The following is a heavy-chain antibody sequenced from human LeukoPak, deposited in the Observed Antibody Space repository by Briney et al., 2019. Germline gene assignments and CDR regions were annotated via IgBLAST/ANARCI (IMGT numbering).Heavy chain of an antibody. CDR3: ARGIVPTF. CDR1: SGPITSGGFY. D-gene: IGHD5-12*01. V-gene: IGHV4-31*03. CDR2: IYYSGLT. J-gene: IGHJ4*02. Sequence: SETLSLTCTVSSGPITSGGFYWSWVRQRPEKGLEWIGYIYYSGLTYYNPSLKSRVTISAGTSNNHFSLKLRSGTAADTGVYYCARGIVPTFWGQGTLVTVSS.